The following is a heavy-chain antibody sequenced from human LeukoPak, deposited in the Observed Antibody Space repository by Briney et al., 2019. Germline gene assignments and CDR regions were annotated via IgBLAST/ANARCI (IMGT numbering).Heavy chain of an antibody. D-gene: IGHD3-10*01. Sequence: SETLSLTCTVSGGSISSGDYYWGWIRQPPGKGLEWIGSIYYSGSTYYNPSLKSRVTISVDTSKNQFSLKLSSVTAADTAVYYCARHGLDMVRGVIGYWGQGTLVTVSS. CDR3: ARHGLDMVRGVIGY. V-gene: IGHV4-39*01. J-gene: IGHJ4*02. CDR1: GGSISSGDYY. CDR2: IYYSGST.